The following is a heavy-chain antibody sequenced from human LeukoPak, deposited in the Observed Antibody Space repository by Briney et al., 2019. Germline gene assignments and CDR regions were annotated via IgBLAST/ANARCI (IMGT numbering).Heavy chain of an antibody. V-gene: IGHV3-30-3*01. CDR2: ILYDESNQ. CDR1: GFTFRSYA. D-gene: IGHD2-2*01. Sequence: PGGSLRLSCAASGFTFRSYAMHWVRQAPGKGLEWVAVILYDESNQYYADSVKGRFTISRDNSKNTLYLQMNSLRPEDTAVYYCAKRPGDYYYGMDVWGQGTTVTVSS. J-gene: IGHJ6*02. CDR3: AKRPGDYYYGMDV.